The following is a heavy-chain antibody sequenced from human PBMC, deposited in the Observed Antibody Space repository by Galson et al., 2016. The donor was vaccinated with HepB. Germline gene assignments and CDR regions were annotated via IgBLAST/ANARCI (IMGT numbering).Heavy chain of an antibody. CDR3: THRCLMESAAEATGRAFDS. Sequence: PALVKPTQTLTLTCTISGFSLNSGGVGVGWVRQPPGEALEWLALIYWDDDACYSPSLRNRLTITRDSSKNQVVLTLANVDPVDTGTYYCTHRCLMESAAEATGRAFDSWGPGTMVTVSS. CDR2: IYWDDDA. D-gene: IGHD1-26*01. CDR1: GFSLNSGGVG. V-gene: IGHV2-5*02. J-gene: IGHJ3*01.